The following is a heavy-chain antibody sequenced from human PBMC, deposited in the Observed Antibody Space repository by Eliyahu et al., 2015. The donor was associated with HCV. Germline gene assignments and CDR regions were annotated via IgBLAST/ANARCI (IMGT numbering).Heavy chain of an antibody. CDR2: ISHRGSA. J-gene: IGHJ4*02. CDR1: GYSISSDYY. CDR3: ARGYSNYRPFDY. V-gene: IGHV4-38-2*01. D-gene: IGHD4-11*01. Sequence: QVQLQESGPGLVKPSETLSLTCAVSGYSISSDYYWGWIRQPPGKGLEWIGTISHRGSAYYMPTLKSRVTISVDRSKNQFSLKLRSVTAADTAVYYCARGYSNYRPFDYWGQGILVTVSS.